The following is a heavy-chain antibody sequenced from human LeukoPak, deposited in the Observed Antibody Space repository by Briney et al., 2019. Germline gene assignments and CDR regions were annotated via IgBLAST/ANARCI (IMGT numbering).Heavy chain of an antibody. Sequence: PSETLSLTCAVSGGSISSSYYWGWIRQPPGKGLEWIGSIYYSGSTYYNPSLKSRVTISVDTSKNQFSLKLSSVTAADTAVYYCARDTEYSSSPWGQGTLVTVSS. J-gene: IGHJ5*02. V-gene: IGHV4-39*07. CDR1: GGSISSSYY. CDR3: ARDTEYSSSP. D-gene: IGHD6-13*01. CDR2: IYYSGST.